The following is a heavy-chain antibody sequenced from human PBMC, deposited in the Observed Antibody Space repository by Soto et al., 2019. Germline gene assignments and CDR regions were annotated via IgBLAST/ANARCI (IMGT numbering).Heavy chain of an antibody. Sequence: PSETLSLTCAVYGGSFSGYYWSWIRQPPGKGLEWIGEINPSGSTNYNPSLKSRVTISVDTSKNQFSLELSSVTAADTAVYYCAREGGDSSGHLDYWGQGTLVTVSS. D-gene: IGHD6-19*01. CDR2: INPSGST. V-gene: IGHV4-34*01. J-gene: IGHJ4*02. CDR3: AREGGDSSGHLDY. CDR1: GGSFSGYY.